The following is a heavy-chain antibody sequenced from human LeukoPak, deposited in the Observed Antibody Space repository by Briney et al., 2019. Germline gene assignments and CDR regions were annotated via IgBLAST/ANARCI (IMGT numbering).Heavy chain of an antibody. J-gene: IGHJ3*02. Sequence: GESLKISCKGSGYIFTSYWIGWVRQMPGKGLEWMGIINPPDSNTRYSPSFQGQVTISADKSISTAYLQWSSLKASDTAMYYCARRRDERGYKDIFDIWGQGTMVTVSS. D-gene: IGHD5-18*01. CDR1: GYIFTSYW. CDR3: ARRRDERGYKDIFDI. V-gene: IGHV5-51*01. CDR2: INPPDSNT.